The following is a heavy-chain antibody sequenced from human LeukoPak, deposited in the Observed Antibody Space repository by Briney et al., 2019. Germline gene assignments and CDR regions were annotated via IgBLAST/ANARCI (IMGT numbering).Heavy chain of an antibody. D-gene: IGHD4-23*01. Sequence: ASVKVSCKVSGYTLTELSMHWVRQAPGKGLEWMGGFDPEDGETIYAQKFQGRVTMTEDTSTDTAYMELCSLRSEDTAVYYCARDTVSDYGGNSPPDYWGQGTLVTVSS. CDR1: GYTLTELS. CDR2: FDPEDGET. CDR3: ARDTVSDYGGNSPPDY. J-gene: IGHJ4*02. V-gene: IGHV1-24*01.